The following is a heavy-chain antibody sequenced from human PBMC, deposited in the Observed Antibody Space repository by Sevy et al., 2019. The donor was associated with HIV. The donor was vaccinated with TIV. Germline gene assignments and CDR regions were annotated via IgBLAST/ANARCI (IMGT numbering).Heavy chain of an antibody. CDR3: ARAKATMWFGELLYRDVDY. CDR1: GYSFTSYW. D-gene: IGHD3-10*01. CDR2: IYPGDSDT. Sequence: GESLKISCKGSGYSFTSYWIGWVHQMPGKGLEWMGIIYPGDSDTRYSPSFQGQVTISADKSISTAYLQWSSLKASDTAMYYCARAKATMWFGELLYRDVDYWGQGTLVTVSS. V-gene: IGHV5-51*07. J-gene: IGHJ4*02.